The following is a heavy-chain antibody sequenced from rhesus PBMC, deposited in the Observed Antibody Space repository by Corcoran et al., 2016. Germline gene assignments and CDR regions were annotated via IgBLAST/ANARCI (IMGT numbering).Heavy chain of an antibody. Sequence: QVKLQESGPGLVKPLETLSLPCAVSGGSISGGYYYWSWIGQPPGKGREWIGGIYSSRGNTYYNPSLKSRVTISKDTSKNQFSLKLSSVTAADTAVYYCARYSNTRNFDYWGQGVLVTVSS. CDR2: IYSSRGNT. CDR1: GGSISGGYYY. D-gene: IGHD4-23*01. V-gene: IGHV4S12*01. J-gene: IGHJ4*01. CDR3: ARYSNTRNFDY.